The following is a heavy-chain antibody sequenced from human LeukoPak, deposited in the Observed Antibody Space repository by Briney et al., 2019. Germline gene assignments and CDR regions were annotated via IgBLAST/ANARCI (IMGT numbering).Heavy chain of an antibody. CDR1: GFTFDDYA. CDR2: ISLDSGSI. D-gene: IGHD3-22*01. V-gene: IGHV3-9*01. Sequence: PGRSVRLSCPSSGFTFDDYAMHWVRQAPSKGLEGVSVISLDSGSIGYADSVKGRFTISRDNAKNSLYLQMNSLRAEDTALYYCAKGYYDSSGYPPDYWGQGTLVTVSS. CDR3: AKGYYDSSGYPPDY. J-gene: IGHJ4*02.